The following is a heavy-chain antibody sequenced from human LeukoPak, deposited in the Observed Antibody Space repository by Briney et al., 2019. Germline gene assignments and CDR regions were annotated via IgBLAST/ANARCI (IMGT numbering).Heavy chain of an antibody. Sequence: QPGGSLRLSCAASGFTFTTYAMSWVRQAPGKGLEWVSTVSATGGSTYYADSVKGRFTISRDNFQNTVFLQMNSLRAEDTALYYCAKDVSAAPGYWGQGTLVTVSS. CDR2: VSATGGST. V-gene: IGHV3-23*01. CDR1: GFTFTTYA. D-gene: IGHD3-10*01. J-gene: IGHJ4*02. CDR3: AKDVSAAPGY.